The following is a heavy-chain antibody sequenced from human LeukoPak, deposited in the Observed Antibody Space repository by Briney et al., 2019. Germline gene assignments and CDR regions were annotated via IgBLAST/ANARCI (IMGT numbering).Heavy chain of an antibody. J-gene: IGHJ4*02. Sequence: SGTLSLTCTASGGTISSYYRSWIRQAPGKGLEWIAYIYYSGSTNYNSSLKSRVTISVDTSKNQFALKLSSVTAADTAVYYCARDVYYYDSSGYYSYYFDYWGQGTLVTVSS. CDR3: ARDVYYYDSSGYYSYYFDY. V-gene: IGHV4-59*01. D-gene: IGHD3-22*01. CDR1: GGTISSYY. CDR2: IYYSGST.